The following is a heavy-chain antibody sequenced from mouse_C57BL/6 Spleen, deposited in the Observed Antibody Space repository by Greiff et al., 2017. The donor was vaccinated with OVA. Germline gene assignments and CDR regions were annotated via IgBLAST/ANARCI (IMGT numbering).Heavy chain of an antibody. D-gene: IGHD2-1*01. CDR3: TRRRSYYGFDY. CDR2: INPYNGGT. CDR1: GYTFTDYY. V-gene: IGHV1-19*01. Sequence: EVQLQQSGPVLVKPGASVTMSCKASGYTFTDYYMNWVKQSHGQSLEWIGVINPYNGGTSYNQKFKGKATLTVDKSSSTAYMELNSLTSEDSAVYYCTRRRSYYGFDYWGQGTLLTVSA. J-gene: IGHJ2*01.